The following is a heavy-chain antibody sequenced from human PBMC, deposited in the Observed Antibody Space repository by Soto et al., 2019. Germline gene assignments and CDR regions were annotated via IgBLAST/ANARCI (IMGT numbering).Heavy chain of an antibody. CDR1: GSSITGYY. D-gene: IGHD6-13*01. Sequence: SETLSLTCTVSGSSITGYYWGWIRQPAGKGPEWIGRIHTSESTNYNPSLKSRVTLSVDTSNNQFSLRLTSLTAADTAVYYCARALTSAAGLYFDYWGQGTLVTVSS. CDR2: IHTSEST. V-gene: IGHV4-4*07. CDR3: ARALTSAAGLYFDY. J-gene: IGHJ4*02.